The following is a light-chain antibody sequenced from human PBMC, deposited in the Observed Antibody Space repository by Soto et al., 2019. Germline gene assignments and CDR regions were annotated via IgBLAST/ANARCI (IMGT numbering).Light chain of an antibody. CDR1: QSVSSSY. CDR3: QQYGSSFP. Sequence: EIVLTQSPGTLSLSPGERATLSRRASQSVSSSYLAWYQQKPGQAPRLLIYGASSRATGIPDRFSGSGSGTDFTLTISRLEPEDFAVYYCQQYGSSFPFGQGTRLEIK. V-gene: IGKV3-20*01. J-gene: IGKJ5*01. CDR2: GAS.